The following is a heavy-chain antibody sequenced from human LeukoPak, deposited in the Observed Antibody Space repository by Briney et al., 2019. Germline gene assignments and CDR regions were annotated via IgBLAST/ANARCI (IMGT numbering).Heavy chain of an antibody. D-gene: IGHD5-12*01. CDR3: ANTVRGYDRGVDY. V-gene: IGHV3-23*01. CDR2: ISGSGGST. CDR1: GFTFSSYA. Sequence: GGSLRLSCAASGFTFSSYAMSWVRQAPVKGLEWVSAISGSGGSTYYADSVKGRFTISRDNSKNTLYLQMNSLRAEDTAVYYCANTVRGYDRGVDYWGQGTLVTVSS. J-gene: IGHJ4*02.